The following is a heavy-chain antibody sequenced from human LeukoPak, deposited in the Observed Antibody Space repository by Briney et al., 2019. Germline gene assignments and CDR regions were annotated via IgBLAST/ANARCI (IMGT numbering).Heavy chain of an antibody. V-gene: IGHV1-2*02. CDR2: INPNSGGT. CDR1: GYTFTGYY. CDR3: ARDTPDEVVAATHGSNY. D-gene: IGHD2-15*01. J-gene: IGHJ4*02. Sequence: ASVKVSCEASGYTFTGYYMHWVRQAPGQGLEWMGWINPNSGGTNYAQKFQGRVTMTRDTSISTAYMELSRLRSDDTAVYYCARDTPDEVVAATHGSNYWGQGTLVTVSS.